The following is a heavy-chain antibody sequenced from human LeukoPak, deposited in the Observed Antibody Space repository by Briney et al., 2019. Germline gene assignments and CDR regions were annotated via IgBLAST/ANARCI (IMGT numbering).Heavy chain of an antibody. J-gene: IGHJ4*02. CDR3: ARGYGGNSFDY. CDR1: GFTFSSYE. V-gene: IGHV3-48*03. CDR2: ISGNGSTV. Sequence: GGSLRLSCAASGFTFSSYEMNWVRQAPGKGLEWVSYISGNGSTVLYGDSVKGRFTISRDNAKNSLYLQMNSLRAEDTAVYYCARGYGGNSFDYWGQGALVTVSS. D-gene: IGHD4-23*01.